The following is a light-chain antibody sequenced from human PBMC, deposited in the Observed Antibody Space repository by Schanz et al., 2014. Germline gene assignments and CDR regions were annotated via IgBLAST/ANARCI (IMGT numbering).Light chain of an antibody. J-gene: IGKJ2*01. CDR1: QRISSY. CDR3: QQTFSATYT. V-gene: IGKV1-39*01. Sequence: DVRMTQSPSSLSASVGDRVTITCRASQRISSYLNWYQQKPGKAPKFLIYAASNLQSGVPSRFSGSGSGTDFTLAISSLQPEDFATYYCQQTFSATYTFGQGTNLQI. CDR2: AAS.